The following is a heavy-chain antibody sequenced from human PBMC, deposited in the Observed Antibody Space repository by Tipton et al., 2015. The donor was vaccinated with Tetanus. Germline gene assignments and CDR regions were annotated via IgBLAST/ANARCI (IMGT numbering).Heavy chain of an antibody. D-gene: IGHD6-19*01. CDR2: IHLSGST. CDR1: GGSISSSNW. Sequence: TLSLTCAVSGGSISSSNWWSWVRQSPGKGLEWIGEIHLSGSTSYNPSLKSRVSMSVDKSKNPFSLKLNSVTAADSAIYYCARGPKHWLTAGQVYWGQGTLVTVSS. J-gene: IGHJ4*02. V-gene: IGHV4-4*02. CDR3: ARGPKHWLTAGQVY.